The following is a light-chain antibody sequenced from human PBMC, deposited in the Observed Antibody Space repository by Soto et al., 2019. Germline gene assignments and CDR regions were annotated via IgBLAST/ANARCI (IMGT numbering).Light chain of an antibody. CDR3: SSYTRNSTYV. J-gene: IGLJ1*01. Sequence: QSALTQPASVSGSPGQSITISCTGTSSDVGGYNYVSWYQQSPGKAPKLMIYEVSNRPLGVSNRFSGSKSGNTASLTISALQPEDEAVYYCSSYTRNSTYVFGTGTKLTVL. V-gene: IGLV2-14*01. CDR2: EVS. CDR1: SSDVGGYNY.